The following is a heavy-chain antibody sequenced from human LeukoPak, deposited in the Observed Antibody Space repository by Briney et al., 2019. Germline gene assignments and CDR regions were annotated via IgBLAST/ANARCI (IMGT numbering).Heavy chain of an antibody. V-gene: IGHV3-33*01. D-gene: IGHD3-16*02. J-gene: IGHJ4*02. Sequence: GGPLRLSCAASGFTFSSYGMHWVRQAPGKGLEWVAVIWYDRSNKYYADSVKGRFTISRDNSKNTLYLQMNSLRAEDTAVYYCARDLISYYDYVWGSYRYTPLDYWGQGTLVTVSS. CDR3: ARDLISYYDYVWGSYRYTPLDY. CDR2: IWYDRSNK. CDR1: GFTFSSYG.